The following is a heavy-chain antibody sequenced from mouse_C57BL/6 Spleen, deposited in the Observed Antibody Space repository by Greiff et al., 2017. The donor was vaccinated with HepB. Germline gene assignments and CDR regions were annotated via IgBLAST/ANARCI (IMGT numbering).Heavy chain of an antibody. CDR3: ASDYGSSYGGFAY. J-gene: IGHJ3*01. V-gene: IGHV5-12*01. D-gene: IGHD1-1*01. CDR1: GFTFSDYY. Sequence: EVKLEESGGGLVQPGGSLKLSCAASGFTFSDYYMYWVRQTPEKRLEWVAYISNGGGSTYYPDTVKGRFTISRDNAKNTLYLQMSRLKSEDTAMYYCASDYGSSYGGFAYWGQGTLVTVSA. CDR2: ISNGGGST.